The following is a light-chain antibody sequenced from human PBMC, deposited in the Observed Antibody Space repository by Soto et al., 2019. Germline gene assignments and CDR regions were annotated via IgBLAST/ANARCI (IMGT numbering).Light chain of an antibody. Sequence: QFVLTQPASVSGSPGQSISISCAGTSSGVGGNNYVSWYQQHPGKAPKLMIYEVSNRPSGVTNRFSGSKSGNTASLTISGLQAEDEADYYCSAYTSSSPDVFGTGTKVTVL. J-gene: IGLJ1*01. V-gene: IGLV2-14*01. CDR1: SSGVGGNNY. CDR2: EVS. CDR3: SAYTSSSPDV.